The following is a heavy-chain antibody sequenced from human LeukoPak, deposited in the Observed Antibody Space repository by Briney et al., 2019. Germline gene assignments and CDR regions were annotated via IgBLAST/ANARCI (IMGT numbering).Heavy chain of an antibody. J-gene: IGHJ4*02. Sequence: GGSLRLSCAASGFTFVDYGMTWVRQAPGKGLEWVSGINWNGGSRGYADFVKGRFTISRDNGKNSLYLEMNDLRGEDTAFYFCARQERGGWNYFDFWGQGILVTVSS. CDR1: GFTFVDYG. CDR2: INWNGGSR. CDR3: ARQERGGWNYFDF. V-gene: IGHV3-20*04. D-gene: IGHD6-19*01.